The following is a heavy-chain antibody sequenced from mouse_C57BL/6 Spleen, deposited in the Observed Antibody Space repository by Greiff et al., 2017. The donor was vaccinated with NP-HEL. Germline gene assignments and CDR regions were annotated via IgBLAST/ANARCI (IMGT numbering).Heavy chain of an antibody. D-gene: IGHD1-1*01. J-gene: IGHJ3*01. Sequence: VQLKQSGPGLVKPSQSLSLTCSVTGYSITSGYYWNWIRQFPGNKLEWMGYISYDGSNNYNPSLKNRISITRDTSKNQFFLKLNSVTTEDTATYYCAREYYAGAYWGQGTLVTVSA. V-gene: IGHV3-6*01. CDR3: AREYYAGAY. CDR1: GYSITSGYY. CDR2: ISYDGSN.